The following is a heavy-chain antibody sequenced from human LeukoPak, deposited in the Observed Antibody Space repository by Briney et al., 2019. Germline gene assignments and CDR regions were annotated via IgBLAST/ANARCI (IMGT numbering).Heavy chain of an antibody. Sequence: ASVKVSCKASGYTFTGYYMHWVRQAPGQGLEWMGRINPNSGGTNYAQKLQGRVTMTRDTSISTAYMELSRLRSDDTAVYYCARLGDHIAAAGPRDYYGMDVWGQGTTVTVSS. CDR3: ARLGDHIAAAGPRDYYGMDV. CDR2: INPNSGGT. V-gene: IGHV1-2*06. J-gene: IGHJ6*02. D-gene: IGHD6-13*01. CDR1: GYTFTGYY.